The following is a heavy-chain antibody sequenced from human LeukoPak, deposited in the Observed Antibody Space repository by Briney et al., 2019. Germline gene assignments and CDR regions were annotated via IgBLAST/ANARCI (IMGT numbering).Heavy chain of an antibody. V-gene: IGHV3-74*01. CDR1: GFTFSSHW. Sequence: GSLRLSCAASGFTFSSHWMHWVRQAPGKGLVCVARIKSDGTYSDYGGAVRGRFTISRDNAKDTLYLQMNSLRAEDTAIYYCVRDDDYYSVDHWGQGTLVTVSS. CDR2: IKSDGTYS. J-gene: IGHJ4*02. CDR3: VRDDDYYSVDH. D-gene: IGHD4/OR15-4a*01.